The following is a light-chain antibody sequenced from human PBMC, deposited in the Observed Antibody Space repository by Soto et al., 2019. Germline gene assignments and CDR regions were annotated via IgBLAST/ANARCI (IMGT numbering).Light chain of an antibody. Sequence: DIQMTQSPSSLSASVGDRVTITCQASQDIRNYLNWYQQKPGKAPNPLIYDASNLRAGVPSRFSGRGSGTEFTFTISSLQPEDIATYYCQHYDHLPPLSFGGGTKVEIK. CDR1: QDIRNY. CDR3: QHYDHLPPLS. V-gene: IGKV1-33*01. J-gene: IGKJ4*01. CDR2: DAS.